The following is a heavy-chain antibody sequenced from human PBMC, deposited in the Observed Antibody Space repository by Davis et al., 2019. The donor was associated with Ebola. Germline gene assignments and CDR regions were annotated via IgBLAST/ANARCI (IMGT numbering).Heavy chain of an antibody. CDR1: GYTFTSYG. CDR3: ARLGYCSGGSCYDGLDY. D-gene: IGHD2-15*01. Sequence: ASVKVSCKASGYTFTSYGISWVRQAPGQGLEWMGWISAYNGNTNYAQKLQGRVTMTTDTSTSTAYMELRSLRSDDTAVYYCARLGYCSGGSCYDGLDYWGQGTLVTVSS. J-gene: IGHJ4*02. V-gene: IGHV1-18*04. CDR2: ISAYNGNT.